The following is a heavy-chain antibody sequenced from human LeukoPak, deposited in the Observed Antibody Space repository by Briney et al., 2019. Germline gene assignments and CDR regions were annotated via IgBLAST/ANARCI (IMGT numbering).Heavy chain of an antibody. D-gene: IGHD3-10*01. Sequence: ASVKVSCKPSGYTFTVNYLHRVRQAPGQGLEWVGWMNPNSGVTVYAQNFQGRVTMTRDTSISTAYMELSSLTSDDTAVYYCTRGAGTSWFDYWGQGSLVTVSS. J-gene: IGHJ4*02. V-gene: IGHV1-2*02. CDR3: TRGAGTSWFDY. CDR2: MNPNSGVT. CDR1: GYTFTVNY.